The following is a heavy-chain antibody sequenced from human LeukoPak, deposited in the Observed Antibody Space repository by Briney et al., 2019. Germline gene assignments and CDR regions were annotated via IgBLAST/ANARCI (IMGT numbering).Heavy chain of an antibody. CDR2: INSDGSSL. J-gene: IGHJ4*02. D-gene: IGHD6-13*01. V-gene: IGHV3-74*03. CDR3: GREGRVSWYDFDC. CDR1: GFTFSSYW. Sequence: GGSLRLSCAASGFTFSSYWMHWVRQAPGKGLVWVSGINSDGSSLTYADSVKGRCTISRTTAKNTLYLQMTSLSVEDTAVYYCGREGRVSWYDFDCWGQGTLVTVSS.